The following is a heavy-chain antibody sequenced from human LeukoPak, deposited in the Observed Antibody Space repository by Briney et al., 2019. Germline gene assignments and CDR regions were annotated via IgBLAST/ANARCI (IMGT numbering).Heavy chain of an antibody. J-gene: IGHJ6*03. CDR3: ARDWYYDSSGYYYYYYYYMDV. D-gene: IGHD3-22*01. Sequence: SETLSLTXTVSGGSISSYYWSWIRQPAGKGLEWIGRIYTSGSTNYNPSLKRRVTMSVDTSKNQFSLKLSSVTAADTAVYYCARDWYYDSSGYYYYYYYYMDVWGTGTTVTVSS. CDR2: IYTSGST. V-gene: IGHV4-4*07. CDR1: GGSISSYY.